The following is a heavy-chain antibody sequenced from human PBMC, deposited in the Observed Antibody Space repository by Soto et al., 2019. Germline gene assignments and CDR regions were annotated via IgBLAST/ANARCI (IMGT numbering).Heavy chain of an antibody. CDR1: GYTFTGYY. CDR3: ARHSGYGFVLDY. J-gene: IGHJ4*02. CDR2: INPNSGGT. Sequence: QVQLVQSGAEVKKPGASVRVSCKASGYTFTGYYIHWVRQAPGQGLEWMGWINPNSGGTHYAQKLQCRVTLTRDTPTRTAYMELSSLTSADTAIYCCARHSGYGFVLDYWGQGTMVTVSS. V-gene: IGHV1-2*02. D-gene: IGHD5-12*01.